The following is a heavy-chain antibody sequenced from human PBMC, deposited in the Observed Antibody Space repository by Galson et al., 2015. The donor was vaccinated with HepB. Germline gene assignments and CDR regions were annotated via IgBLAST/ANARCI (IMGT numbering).Heavy chain of an antibody. D-gene: IGHD4/OR15-4a*01. Sequence: SLRLSCAASGFTFSDYYMSWIRQAPGKGLEWVTYISSSGGPTYYTDSVKGRFSISRDNARNSLYLQMDSLRAEDAAVYYCARDPNGAKGGFDYWGQGTLVTVSS. V-gene: IGHV3-11*01. CDR1: GFTFSDYY. CDR3: ARDPNGAKGGFDY. CDR2: ISSSGGPT. J-gene: IGHJ4*02.